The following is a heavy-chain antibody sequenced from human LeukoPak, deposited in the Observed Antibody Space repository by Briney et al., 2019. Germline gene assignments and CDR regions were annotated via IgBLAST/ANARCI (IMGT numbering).Heavy chain of an antibody. D-gene: IGHD5-18*01. V-gene: IGHV3-9*01. CDR1: GFTFDDYA. Sequence: PGGSLRLSCAASGFTFDDYAMHWVRHAPGKGLEWVSGISWNSGSIGYADSVKGRFTISRDNAKNSLYLQMNSLRAEDTALYYCAKDIPGYSYGYNFDYWGQGTLVTVSS. J-gene: IGHJ4*02. CDR2: ISWNSGSI. CDR3: AKDIPGYSYGYNFDY.